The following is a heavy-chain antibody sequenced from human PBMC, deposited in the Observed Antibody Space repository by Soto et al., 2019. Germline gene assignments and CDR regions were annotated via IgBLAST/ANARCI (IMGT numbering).Heavy chain of an antibody. CDR3: ARAPSAHYFDY. Sequence: PSETLSLTCAVYGGSFSGYYWSWIRQPPGKGLEWIGEINHSGSTNYNPSLKSRVTISVDTSKNQFSLKLSSVTAADTAVYYCARAPSAHYFDYWGQGTLVTVSS. CDR2: INHSGST. V-gene: IGHV4-34*01. J-gene: IGHJ4*02. CDR1: GGSFSGYY.